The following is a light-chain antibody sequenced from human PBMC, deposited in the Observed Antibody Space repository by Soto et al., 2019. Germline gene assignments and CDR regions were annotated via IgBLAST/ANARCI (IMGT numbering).Light chain of an antibody. CDR3: HQFSSSPQT. CDR2: GVS. V-gene: IGKV3-20*01. CDR1: QSVRNF. J-gene: IGKJ1*01. Sequence: ESVLTQSPGTLSLSPGERATLSCRASQSVRNFLAWYQQKPGQAPRLLIYGVSSRATGIPDRFSGSGSGTDFTLTVSRLEPEDFAVYYCHQFSSSPQTFGQGTKVDIK.